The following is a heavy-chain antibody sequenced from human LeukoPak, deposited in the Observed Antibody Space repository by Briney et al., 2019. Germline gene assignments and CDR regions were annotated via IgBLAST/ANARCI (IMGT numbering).Heavy chain of an antibody. CDR2: IKSKTDGGTT. Sequence: GGSVRHSCAASGFTFSNAWMSWVRQAPGKGLEWVGRIKSKTDGGTTDYAAPVKGRSTISRDDSKNTLYLQMNSLKTEDTAVYYCTTDGSSSWVSRPYYFDYWGQGTLVTVSS. CDR1: GFTFSNAW. D-gene: IGHD6-13*01. J-gene: IGHJ4*02. V-gene: IGHV3-15*01. CDR3: TTDGSSSWVSRPYYFDY.